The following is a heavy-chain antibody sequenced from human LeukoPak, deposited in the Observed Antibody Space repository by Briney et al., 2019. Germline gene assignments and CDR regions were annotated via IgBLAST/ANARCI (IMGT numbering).Heavy chain of an antibody. J-gene: IGHJ4*02. CDR2: IWNDGSNK. CDR1: GFTFSSYG. D-gene: IGHD4-17*01. Sequence: GGSLRLSCAASGFTFSSYGMHWVRQAPGKGLEWVAVIWNDGSNKHYADSVKGRFTISRDNSKNTLYLQMNSLTAEDTAVYHCARDPSRHDYGDYFDYWGQGTLVTVSS. CDR3: ARDPSRHDYGDYFDY. V-gene: IGHV3-33*01.